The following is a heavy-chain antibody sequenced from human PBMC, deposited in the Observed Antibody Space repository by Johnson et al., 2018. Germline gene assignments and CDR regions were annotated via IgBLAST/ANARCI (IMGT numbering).Heavy chain of an antibody. V-gene: IGHV3-33*01. CDR1: GFTFSSYG. J-gene: IGHJ6*02. CDR3: ARDSEKRITIFGVVPSPYGRDV. CDR2: IWYDGSNK. Sequence: QVQLVESGGGVVQPGRSLRLSCAASGFTFSSYGMHWVRQAPGKGLEWVAVIWYDGSNKYYADSVKGRFTISRDNSKNTLYLQMNSLRAEDTAVYYCARDSEKRITIFGVVPSPYGRDVGGQGTTVTVSS. D-gene: IGHD3-3*01.